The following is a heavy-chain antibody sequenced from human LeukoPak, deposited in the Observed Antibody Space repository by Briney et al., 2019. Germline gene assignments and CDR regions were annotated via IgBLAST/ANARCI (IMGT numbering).Heavy chain of an antibody. CDR1: GYTFTGYY. D-gene: IGHD2-2*02. V-gene: IGHV1-2*02. CDR2: INPNSGGT. Sequence: GASVKVSCKASGYTFTGYYMHWVRQAPGQGLEWMGWINPNSGGTNYAQKFQGRVTMTRDTSISTAYMELSRLRSDDTAVYYCARDPPTYPSTSSKADYWGQGTLVTVSS. J-gene: IGHJ4*02. CDR3: ARDPPTYPSTSSKADY.